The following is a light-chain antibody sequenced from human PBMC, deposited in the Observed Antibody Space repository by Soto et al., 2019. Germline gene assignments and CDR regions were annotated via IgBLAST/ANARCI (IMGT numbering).Light chain of an antibody. CDR1: NNDVGGYNY. J-gene: IGLJ2*01. CDR3: SSYTSRRTLV. V-gene: IGLV2-14*01. Sequence: QSALTQPASVSGSPGQSITISCTGTNNDVGGYNYVSWYQQHPGKAPKLMIYDVINRPSGVSNRFSGPKSGNTASLTISGLQAEDEADYYCSSYTSRRTLVFGGGTQLTVL. CDR2: DVI.